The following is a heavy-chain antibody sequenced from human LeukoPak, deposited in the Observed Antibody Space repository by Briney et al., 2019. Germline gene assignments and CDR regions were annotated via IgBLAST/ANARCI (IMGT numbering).Heavy chain of an antibody. J-gene: IGHJ4*02. Sequence: SETLSLTCTVSGGSISSYYWSWIQQPPGKGLEWIGYIYYSGSTNYNPSLKSRVTISVDTSKNQFSLKLSSVTAADTAVYYCASSSTSFYYFDYWGQGTLVTVSS. CDR3: ASSSTSFYYFDY. D-gene: IGHD2-2*01. CDR1: GGSISSYY. V-gene: IGHV4-59*01. CDR2: IYYSGST.